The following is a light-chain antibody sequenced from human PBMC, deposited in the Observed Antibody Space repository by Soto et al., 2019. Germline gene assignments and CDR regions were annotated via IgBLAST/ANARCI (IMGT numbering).Light chain of an antibody. CDR1: QSVSSSY. CDR3: QQYGSSPRT. Sequence: EIVLTQSPATLSLSPGERATLSCRASQSVSSSYLGWYQQKPGQAPRLLIYATSSRATGIPDRFSGSGSGTDFTLTISRLEPEDFAVYYCQQYGSSPRTLGQGTKVDIK. CDR2: ATS. J-gene: IGKJ1*01. V-gene: IGKV3-20*01.